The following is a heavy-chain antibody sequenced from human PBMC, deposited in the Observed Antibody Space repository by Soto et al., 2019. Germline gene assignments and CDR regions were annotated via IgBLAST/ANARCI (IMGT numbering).Heavy chain of an antibody. V-gene: IGHV3-74*01. J-gene: IGHJ4*02. CDR1: GFTFSSYW. Sequence: EVQLVESGGALVQPGGSLRLSFAASGFTFSSYWMHWVRQGPGKGLLWVSRIKGGGTVTNYADSVRGRFTVSRDNAKNTLYLQINSLTAEDTAVYYCARGTLTSVDMVDYWGQGTLVTVSS. D-gene: IGHD5-12*01. CDR3: ARGTLTSVDMVDY. CDR2: IKGGGTVT.